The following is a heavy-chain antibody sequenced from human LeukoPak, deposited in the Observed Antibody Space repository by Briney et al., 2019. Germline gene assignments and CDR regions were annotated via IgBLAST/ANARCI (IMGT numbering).Heavy chain of an antibody. CDR3: AGITAGGSGSYYNEDY. J-gene: IGHJ4*02. D-gene: IGHD3-10*01. Sequence: ASVKVSCKASGYTFTSYGISWVRQAPGQGLEWMGWIISYNGNTNYAQKLQGRVTMTTDTSTRTAYMELRSLRSDDPAGFYFAGITAGGSGSYYNEDYWGQETLVTVS. CDR1: GYTFTSYG. V-gene: IGHV1-18*01. CDR2: IISYNGNT.